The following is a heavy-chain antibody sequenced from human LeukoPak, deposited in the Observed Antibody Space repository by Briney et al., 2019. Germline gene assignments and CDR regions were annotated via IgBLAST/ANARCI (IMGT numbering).Heavy chain of an antibody. D-gene: IGHD3-3*01. CDR1: GGSISSYY. Sequence: SETLSLTCTVSGGSISSYYWSWIRQPPGKGLEWIGYIYYSGSTNYNPSLKSRVTISVDTSKSQFSLKLSSVTAADTAVYYCARGRATYDFWSGYLFDYWGQGTLVTVSS. CDR2: IYYSGST. CDR3: ARGRATYDFWSGYLFDY. V-gene: IGHV4-59*12. J-gene: IGHJ4*02.